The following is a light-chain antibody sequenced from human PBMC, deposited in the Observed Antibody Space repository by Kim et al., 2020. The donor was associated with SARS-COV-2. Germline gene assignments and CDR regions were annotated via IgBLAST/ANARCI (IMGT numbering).Light chain of an antibody. CDR3: SSYTTGSTWV. CDR2: AVS. CDR1: SVDFGYFNA. V-gene: IGLV2-14*04. Sequence: GRSLTTSSTGTSVDFGYFNAVSWYQQHPGKAPKVIIYAVSERPSGVSSRFSGSKSGNTASLTISGLQAEDEADYYCSSYTTGSTWVFGGGTQLTVL. J-gene: IGLJ3*02.